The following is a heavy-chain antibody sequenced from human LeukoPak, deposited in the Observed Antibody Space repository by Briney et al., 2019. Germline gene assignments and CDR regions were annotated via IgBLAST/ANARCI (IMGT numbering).Heavy chain of an antibody. CDR2: IKTDGSEK. J-gene: IGHJ1*01. D-gene: IGHD3-22*01. CDR3: ATYSSLNRREFQY. Sequence: GGSLRLSCEGSVFTFSNYWMGWVRQAPGKGLQWVANIKTDGSEKHYVDSVKGRFTISRDNAKNSLYLQMNSLRAEDTAVYYCATYSSLNRREFQYWGQGTLLTVSS. CDR1: VFTFSNYW. V-gene: IGHV3-7*01.